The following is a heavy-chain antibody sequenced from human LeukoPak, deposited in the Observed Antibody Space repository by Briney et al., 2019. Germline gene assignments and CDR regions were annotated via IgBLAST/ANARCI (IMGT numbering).Heavy chain of an antibody. CDR2: MYTSGST. V-gene: IGHV4-61*09. J-gene: IGHJ4*02. Sequence: SETLSLTCTVSGGSISSGSYYWNWIRQPAGKGLEWIGHMYTSGSTNYNPSLKSRVTISVDMSKNQFSLNMSSVTPEDTAVYYCARDPGWLDFDYWGQGTLVTVSS. CDR3: ARDPGWLDFDY. D-gene: IGHD6-19*01. CDR1: GGSISSGSYY.